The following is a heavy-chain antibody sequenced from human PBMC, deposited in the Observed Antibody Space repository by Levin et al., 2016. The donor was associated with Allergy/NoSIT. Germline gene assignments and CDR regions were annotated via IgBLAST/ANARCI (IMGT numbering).Heavy chain of an antibody. CDR1: GFSFSNYA. Sequence: GGSLRLSCAASGFSFSNYAMHWVRQAPGKGLEWVAVVSYDGSNKYYADSVKGRFTVSRDNSKNTLFLQMNYLRAEDAALYYCVRDKDTSNWQPVLYYFYGMDVWGQGTTVTVSS. V-gene: IGHV3-30*04. J-gene: IGHJ6*02. CDR3: VRDKDTSNWQPVLYYFYGMDV. CDR2: VSYDGSNK. D-gene: IGHD1-1*01.